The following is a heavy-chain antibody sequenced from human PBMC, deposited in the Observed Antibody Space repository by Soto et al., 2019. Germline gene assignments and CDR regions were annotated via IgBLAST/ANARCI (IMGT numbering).Heavy chain of an antibody. J-gene: IGHJ4*02. CDR3: ANTGPY. Sequence: PGGSLRLSCAASGFTFSSYGMHWVRQAPGKGLGWVAVIWFDGSNKFYADSVKGRFTISRDNSKNTVSLQMNSLRDEDSAAYYCANTGPYWGQGTLVTVSS. CDR1: GFTFSSYG. V-gene: IGHV3-33*06. CDR2: IWFDGSNK.